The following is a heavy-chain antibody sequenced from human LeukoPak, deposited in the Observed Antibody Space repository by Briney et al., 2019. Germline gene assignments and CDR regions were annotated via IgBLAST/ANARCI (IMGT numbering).Heavy chain of an antibody. D-gene: IGHD6-19*01. Sequence: GGSLRLSCAASGFTFSSYEMNWVRQAPGKGLEWVSYISSSGSTIYYADSVKGRFTISRDNAKNSLYLQMNSLRAEDTAVYYCSKEWAYSAGWYYFDYWGQGTLVTVSS. CDR3: SKEWAYSAGWYYFDY. J-gene: IGHJ4*02. CDR1: GFTFSSYE. CDR2: ISSSGSTI. V-gene: IGHV3-48*03.